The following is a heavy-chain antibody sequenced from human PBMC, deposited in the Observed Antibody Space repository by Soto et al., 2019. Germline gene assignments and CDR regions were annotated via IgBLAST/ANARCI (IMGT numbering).Heavy chain of an antibody. J-gene: IGHJ5*02. D-gene: IGHD5-18*01. V-gene: IGHV4-61*01. CDR2: VFYSGST. Sequence: SVTLALTCTVSGGSVSGNVYWTWIRQPPGKGLEWIGYVFYSGSTKYNPSLQSRVSMSVDTSKNQFSLKLSSVTAADTAIYYCARIDTGFDPWGQGTLVTVSS. CDR3: ARIDTGFDP. CDR1: GGSVSGNVY.